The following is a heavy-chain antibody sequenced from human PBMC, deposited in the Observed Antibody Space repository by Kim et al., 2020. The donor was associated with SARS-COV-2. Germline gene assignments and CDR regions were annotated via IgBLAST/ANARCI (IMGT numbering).Heavy chain of an antibody. J-gene: IGHJ2*01. V-gene: IGHV3-23*01. Sequence: GGSLRLSCAASGFTFSSYAMIWVRQAPGKGLEWVSAISGSGGSTYYADSVKGRFTISRDNSKNTLYLQMNSLRAEDTAVYYCAKDQDYYDSSGYPPYWYFDLRGRGTLVTVSP. CDR1: GFTFSSYA. CDR2: ISGSGGST. D-gene: IGHD3-22*01. CDR3: AKDQDYYDSSGYPPYWYFDL.